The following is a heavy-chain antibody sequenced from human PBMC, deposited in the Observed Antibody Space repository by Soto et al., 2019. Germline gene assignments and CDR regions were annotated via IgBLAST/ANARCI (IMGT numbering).Heavy chain of an antibody. V-gene: IGHV1-69*01. CDR3: ARDNCSGGSCYPYYYYGMDV. Sequence: QVQLVQPGTEVKKPGSSVKVSCKASGGTFSSYAVSWVRQAPGQGLEWMVGIIPIFGTTNYAQKFQGRVTINADESTSTDYMELSSLRAEDTAVYYCARDNCSGGSCYPYYYYGMDVWGQGTTVTVSS. CDR1: GGTFSSYA. CDR2: IIPIFGTT. J-gene: IGHJ6*02. D-gene: IGHD2-15*01.